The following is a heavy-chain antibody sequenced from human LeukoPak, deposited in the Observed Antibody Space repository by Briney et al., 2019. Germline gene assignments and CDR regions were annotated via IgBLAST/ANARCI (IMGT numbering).Heavy chain of an antibody. CDR2: IYHSGST. CDR3: ARQSPGGTYPDY. J-gene: IGHJ4*02. V-gene: IGHV4-4*02. Sequence: SGTLSLTCAVSGGSISSSNWWNWVRQPPGKGLEWIGEIYHSGSTNYNPSLKSRVTISVDKSKNQFSLTLSSVTAADTAVYYCARQSPGGTYPDYWGQGTLVTVSS. CDR1: GGSISSSNW. D-gene: IGHD1-1*01.